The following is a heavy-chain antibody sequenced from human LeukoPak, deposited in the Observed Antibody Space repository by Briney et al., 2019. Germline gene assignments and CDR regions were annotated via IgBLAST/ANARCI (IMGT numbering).Heavy chain of an antibody. CDR2: IYSGGST. CDR1: EFIVSANY. J-gene: IGHJ4*02. CDR3: AKGDTTWELPHDY. V-gene: IGHV3-53*01. Sequence: GGSLRLSCAASEFIVSANYMSWVRQAPGKGLEWVSLIYSGGSTYYADSVKGRFTISRDSSKNTLYLQMNSLRAEDTAVYYCAKGDTTWELPHDYWGQGTLVTVSS. D-gene: IGHD1-26*01.